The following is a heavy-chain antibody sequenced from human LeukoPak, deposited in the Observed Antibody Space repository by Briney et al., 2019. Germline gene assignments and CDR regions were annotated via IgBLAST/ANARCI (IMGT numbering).Heavy chain of an antibody. CDR2: IYTSGST. CDR3: AGAGNWNIYYFDY. D-gene: IGHD1/OR15-1a*01. J-gene: IGHJ4*02. Sequence: PSQTLSLTCTVSGGSISSGSYYWSWIRQPAGKGLEWIGRIYTSGSTNYNPSLKSRVTISVDTSKNQFSLKLSSVTAADTAVYYCAGAGNWNIYYFDYWGQGTLVTVSS. CDR1: GGSISSGSYY. V-gene: IGHV4-61*02.